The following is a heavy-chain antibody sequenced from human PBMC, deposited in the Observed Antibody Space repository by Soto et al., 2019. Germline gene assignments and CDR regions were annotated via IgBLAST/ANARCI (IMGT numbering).Heavy chain of an antibody. CDR3: ARVKTGYSSSWTPFDAFDI. D-gene: IGHD6-13*01. Sequence: SETLSLTCTVSGGSISSYYWSRIRQPPGKGLEWIGYIYYSGSTNYNPSLKSRVTISVDTSKNQFSLKLSSVTAADTAVYYCARVKTGYSSSWTPFDAFDIWGQGTMVTVSS. V-gene: IGHV4-59*08. J-gene: IGHJ3*02. CDR2: IYYSGST. CDR1: GGSISSYY.